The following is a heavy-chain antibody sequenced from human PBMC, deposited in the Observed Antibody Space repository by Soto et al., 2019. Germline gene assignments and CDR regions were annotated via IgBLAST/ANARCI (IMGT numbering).Heavy chain of an antibody. V-gene: IGHV1-69*01. CDR1: GGTFSSYA. CDR2: IIPIFGTA. CDR3: ARTARTGTTEDYYYYYGMDV. D-gene: IGHD1-7*01. Sequence: QVQLVPSGAEVKKPGSSVKVSCKASGGTFSSYAISWVRQAPGQGLEWMGGIIPIFGTANYAQKFQGRVTITADESTSTAYMELSSLRSEDTAVYYCARTARTGTTEDYYYYYGMDVWGQGTTVTVSS. J-gene: IGHJ6*02.